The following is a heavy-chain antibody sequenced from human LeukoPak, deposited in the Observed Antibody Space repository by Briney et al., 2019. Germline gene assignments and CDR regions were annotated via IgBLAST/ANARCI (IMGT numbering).Heavy chain of an antibody. CDR2: ISGSGGST. V-gene: IGHV3-23*01. J-gene: IGHJ3*02. D-gene: IGHD3-10*01. CDR3: ARDDTHSDSGSYYDAFDI. CDR1: GFTFSSYA. Sequence: GGSLRLSCAASGFTFSSYAMSWVRQAPGKGLEWVSAISGSGGSTYYADSVKGRFTISRDNSKNTLYLQMNSLRAEDTAVYYCARDDTHSDSGSYYDAFDIWGPGTMVTVSS.